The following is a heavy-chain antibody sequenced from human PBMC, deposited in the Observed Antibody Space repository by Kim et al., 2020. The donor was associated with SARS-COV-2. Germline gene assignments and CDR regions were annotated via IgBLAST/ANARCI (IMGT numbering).Heavy chain of an antibody. CDR3: ARAPPGASSR. Sequence: SETLSLTCTVSGGSISSSSYYWGWIRQPPGKGLEWIGSIYYSGSTYYNPSLKSRVTISVDTSKNQFSLKLSSVTAADTAVYYCARAPPGASSRWGQGTLVTVSS. D-gene: IGHD1-26*01. V-gene: IGHV4-39*01. J-gene: IGHJ4*02. CDR2: IYYSGST. CDR1: GGSISSSSYY.